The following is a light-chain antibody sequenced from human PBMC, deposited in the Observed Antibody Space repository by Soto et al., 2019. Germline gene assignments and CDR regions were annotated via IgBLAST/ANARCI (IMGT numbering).Light chain of an antibody. CDR1: QSVRSH. Sequence: EIVMTQSPATLSVSPGERATLSCRASQSVRSHLAWYQQKAGQAPRLLIYGASTRATGIPVRFSGSGSETEFTLTINSLQSEDFAVYICHQYGTSPTTFGQGTRLEIK. CDR3: HQYGTSPTT. V-gene: IGKV3-15*01. CDR2: GAS. J-gene: IGKJ5*01.